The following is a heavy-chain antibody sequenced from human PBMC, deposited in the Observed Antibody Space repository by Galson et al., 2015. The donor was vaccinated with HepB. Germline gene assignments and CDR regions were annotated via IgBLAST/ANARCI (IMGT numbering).Heavy chain of an antibody. CDR1: VFSLSTTGVG. Sequence: PALVKPTQTLTLTCTFSVFSLSTTGVGVGWVRQPPGKALEWLALIYWDDDKRYSPSLKRRLTITKDTSKNLVVLTMTNMGPVDTATYYCAHKTGYSHGIFDPWGQGTLVTVSS. D-gene: IGHD3-9*01. J-gene: IGHJ5*02. V-gene: IGHV2-5*02. CDR2: IYWDDDK. CDR3: AHKTGYSHGIFDP.